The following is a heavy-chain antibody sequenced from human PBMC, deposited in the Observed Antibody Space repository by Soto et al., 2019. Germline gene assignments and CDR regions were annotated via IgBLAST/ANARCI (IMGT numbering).Heavy chain of an antibody. CDR2: IYWNDDK. CDR1: GFSLSTSGVG. V-gene: IGHV2-5*01. CDR3: AHAISASYDFWSGFDY. J-gene: IGHJ4*02. D-gene: IGHD3-3*01. Sequence: QITLKESGPPLVKPTQTLTLTCTFSGFSLSTSGVGVGWIRQPPGKALEWLALIYWNDDKRYSPSLKSRLTITKDTSKNQVVLTMTNMDPVDTATYYCAHAISASYDFWSGFDYWGQGTLVTVSS.